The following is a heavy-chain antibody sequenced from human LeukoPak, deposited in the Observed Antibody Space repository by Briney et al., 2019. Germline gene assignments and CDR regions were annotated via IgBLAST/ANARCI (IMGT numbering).Heavy chain of an antibody. V-gene: IGHV4-59*08. CDR1: GGSISSYY. J-gene: IGHJ3*02. Sequence: SETLSLTCTVSGGSISSYYWSWIRQPPGKGLEWIGYIYYTGNINYSPSLKRRVTISLDTSKNQFSLMLNSVTAADTAVYYCARRRRITLTGRPGDGFDIWGQGTMVTVSS. CDR2: IYYTGNI. CDR3: ARRRRITLTGRPGDGFDI. D-gene: IGHD6-19*01.